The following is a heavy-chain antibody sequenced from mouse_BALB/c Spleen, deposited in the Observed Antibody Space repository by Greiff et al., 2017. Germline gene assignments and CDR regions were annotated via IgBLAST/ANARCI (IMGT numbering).Heavy chain of an antibody. J-gene: IGHJ4*01. D-gene: IGHD2-2*01. CDR3: ARYGYDGEGYAMDY. V-gene: IGHV3-2*02. CDR2: ISYSGST. Sequence: EVHLVESGPGLVKPSQSLSLTCTVTGYSITSDYAWNWIRQFPGNKLEWMGYISYSGSTSYNPSLKSRISITRDTSKNQFFLQLNSVTTEDTATYYCARYGYDGEGYAMDYWGQGTSVTVSS. CDR1: GYSITSDYA.